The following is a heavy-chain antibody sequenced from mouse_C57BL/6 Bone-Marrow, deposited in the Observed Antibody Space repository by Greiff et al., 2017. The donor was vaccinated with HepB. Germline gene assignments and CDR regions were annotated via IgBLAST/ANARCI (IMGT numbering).Heavy chain of an antibody. V-gene: IGHV1-18*01. CDR3: ARFVYYGSSDYYAMDY. Sequence: EVKLQESGPELVKPGASVKIPCKASGYTFTDYNMDWVKQSHGKSLEWIGDINPNNGGTIYNQKFKGKATLTVDKSSSTAYMELRSLTSEDTAVYYCARFVYYGSSDYYAMDYWGQGTSVTVSS. CDR2: INPNNGGT. J-gene: IGHJ4*01. CDR1: GYTFTDYN. D-gene: IGHD1-1*01.